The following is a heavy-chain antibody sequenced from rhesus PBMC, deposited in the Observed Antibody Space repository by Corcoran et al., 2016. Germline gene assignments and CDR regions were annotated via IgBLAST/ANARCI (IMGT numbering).Heavy chain of an antibody. CDR3: AKAGGAAAVV. CDR2: INRGGGST. D-gene: IGHD6-25*01. J-gene: IGHJ4*01. CDR1: GFTFSSYG. V-gene: IGHV3S5*01. Sequence: EVQLVETGGGLVQPGGSLKLSCAASGFTFSSYGMSWVRQAPGKGLEWVSAINRGGGSTYYADSVKGRFTISRDNSKNTLSLQMSSLRAEDTTVYYCAKAGGAAAVVWGQGVLVTVSS.